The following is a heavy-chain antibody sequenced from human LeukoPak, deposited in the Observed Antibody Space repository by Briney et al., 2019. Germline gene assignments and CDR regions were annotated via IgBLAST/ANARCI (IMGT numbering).Heavy chain of an antibody. V-gene: IGHV4-38-2*02. J-gene: IGHJ4*02. CDR2: IYHSGST. CDR1: GYSISSGYY. D-gene: IGHD5-18*01. CDR3: AREGDTAMVPDY. Sequence: SETLSLTCTVSGYSISSGYYWGWIRPPPGKGLEWIGSIYHSGSTYYNPSLKSRVTISVDTSKNQFSLKLSSVAAADTAVYYCAREGDTAMVPDYWGQGTLVTVSS.